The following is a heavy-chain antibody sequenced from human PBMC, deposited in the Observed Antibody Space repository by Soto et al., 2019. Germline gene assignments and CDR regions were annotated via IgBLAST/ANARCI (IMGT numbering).Heavy chain of an antibody. Sequence: EVQLVESGGGLVQPGGSLRLSCAASGFTFSSYSMNWVRQAPWKGLEWVSYISSSSSTIYYADSVKGRFTLSRDNDKNSLYLQMNSLRDEDTAVYYCARDRQWLSNWFDPWGQGTLVTVSS. CDR3: ARDRQWLSNWFDP. CDR2: ISSSSSTI. J-gene: IGHJ5*02. D-gene: IGHD6-19*01. V-gene: IGHV3-48*02. CDR1: GFTFSSYS.